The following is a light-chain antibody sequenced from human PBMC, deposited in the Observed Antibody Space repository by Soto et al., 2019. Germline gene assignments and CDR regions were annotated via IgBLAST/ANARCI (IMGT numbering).Light chain of an antibody. CDR1: QSVSSN. CDR3: QQYNTWPPWT. V-gene: IGKV3-15*01. J-gene: IGKJ1*01. Sequence: EIVMTQSPATLSVSPGERATLSCRASQSVSSNLAWYQQTPGQAPRLLFYGASTRATGIPARFSGSGSGTEFTLTISSLQSEDFAVYYCQQYNTWPPWTFGQGTKVEIK. CDR2: GAS.